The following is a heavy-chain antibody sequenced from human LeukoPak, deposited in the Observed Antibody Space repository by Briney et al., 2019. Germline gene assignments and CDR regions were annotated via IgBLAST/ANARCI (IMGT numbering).Heavy chain of an antibody. V-gene: IGHV3-30-3*01. D-gene: IGHD1-26*01. CDR2: MSYDGSNK. CDR3: ARASGSYCPY. CDR1: GFTFSTLA. Sequence: GGSLRLSCAASGFTFSTLAMHWVRQARGKGLEWVARMSYDGSNKYYADSVKGRFTISRDNSKNTLYLQMNSLRAEDTAVYYCARASGSYCPYWGQGTLVTVSS. J-gene: IGHJ4*02.